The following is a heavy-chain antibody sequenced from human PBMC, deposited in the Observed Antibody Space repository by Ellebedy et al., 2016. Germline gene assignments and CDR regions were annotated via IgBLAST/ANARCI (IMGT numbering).Heavy chain of an antibody. CDR1: GGSVRSSSYY. J-gene: IGHJ2*01. V-gene: IGHV4-39*01. CDR3: ASRPNWYFDL. Sequence: SETLSLTXTVSGGSVRSSSYYWDWIRQPPGKGLEWIGSMYYRGSTNYNPSPKSRVTISVDTSKNQFSLKLTSVTAADTAVYYCASRPNWYFDLWGRGTLVTVSS. CDR2: MYYRGST.